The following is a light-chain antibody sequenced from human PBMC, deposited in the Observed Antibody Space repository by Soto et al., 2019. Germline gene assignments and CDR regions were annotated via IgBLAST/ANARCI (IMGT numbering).Light chain of an antibody. Sequence: EIVLTQSPGTLSLSPGERATLYFSASQSVSSSYLAWYQQKPGQAPRLLIYGASSRATGIPDGFSGSGSGTDFTLTISRLEPEDFAVYYCQQYGSSPWTFGQGTKVDIK. CDR3: QQYGSSPWT. CDR1: QSVSSSY. CDR2: GAS. V-gene: IGKV3-20*01. J-gene: IGKJ1*01.